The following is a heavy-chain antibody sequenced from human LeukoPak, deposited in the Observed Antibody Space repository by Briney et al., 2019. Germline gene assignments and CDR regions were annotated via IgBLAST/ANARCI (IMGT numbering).Heavy chain of an antibody. CDR2: IYHSGST. CDR3: ARASYYYDSSGYPARFDP. J-gene: IGHJ5*02. V-gene: IGHV4-30-2*01. D-gene: IGHD3-22*01. Sequence: SETLSLTCAVSGGSISSGGYSWSWIRQPPGKGLERIGYIYHSGSTYYNPSLKSRVTISVDRSKNQFSLKLSSVTAADTAVYYCARASYYYDSSGYPARFDPWGQGTLVTVSS. CDR1: GGSISSGGYS.